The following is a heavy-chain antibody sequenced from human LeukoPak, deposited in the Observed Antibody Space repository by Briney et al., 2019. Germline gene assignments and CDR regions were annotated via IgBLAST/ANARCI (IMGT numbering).Heavy chain of an antibody. V-gene: IGHV4-61*02. D-gene: IGHD1-26*01. CDR3: AREPYSVGYVWSRVWYFDL. Sequence: SQTLSLTCTVSGGSIGSGSYYWSWIRQSAGKRLEWIGRIYTSGSTNYNPSLTSRVTISLDTSRNQFSLKLSSVTAADTAIYYCAREPYSVGYVWSRVWYFDLWGRGTLVTVSS. CDR1: GGSIGSGSYY. J-gene: IGHJ2*01. CDR2: IYTSGST.